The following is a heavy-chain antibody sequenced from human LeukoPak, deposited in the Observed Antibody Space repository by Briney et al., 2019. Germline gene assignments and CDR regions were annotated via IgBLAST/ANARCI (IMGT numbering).Heavy chain of an antibody. CDR3: ARYSSGWYLNWFDP. CDR1: GHTFTGYY. V-gene: IGHV1-2*06. J-gene: IGHJ5*02. D-gene: IGHD6-19*01. CDR2: INPNSGGT. Sequence: ASVKVSCEASGHTFTGYYMHWVRQAPGQGLEWMGRINPNSGGTNYAQKFQGRVTMTRDTSISTAYMELSRLRSDDTAVYYCARYSSGWYLNWFDPWGQGTLVTVSS.